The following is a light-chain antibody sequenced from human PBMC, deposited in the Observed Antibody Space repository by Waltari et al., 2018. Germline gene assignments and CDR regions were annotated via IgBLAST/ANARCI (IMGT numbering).Light chain of an antibody. V-gene: IGKV3-20*01. CDR2: GAS. CDR1: QSVSSNS. Sequence: EIVLTQSPGTLSLSPGARATLSCRASQSVSSNSLAWYRQKPGQAPRLLIYGASSRATGIPDRFSGSGSGTDFTLTISRLEPEDFAVYYCQQYGSSRTFGQGTKVEIK. J-gene: IGKJ1*01. CDR3: QQYGSSRT.